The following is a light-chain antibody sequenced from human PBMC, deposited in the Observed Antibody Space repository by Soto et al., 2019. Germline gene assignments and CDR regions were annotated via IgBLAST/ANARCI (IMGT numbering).Light chain of an antibody. CDR3: QQTYSVPLS. CDR2: GAS. Sequence: DVQMTQSPSSLSASVGDRVTISCRASQSIGTSLNWFQQKPGEAPKFLIYGASSLQSGVPSRFSGSGSGTDFTLTISSVQPEDVATYCCQQTYSVPLSFGGGTKVEIK. V-gene: IGKV1-39*01. CDR1: QSIGTS. J-gene: IGKJ4*01.